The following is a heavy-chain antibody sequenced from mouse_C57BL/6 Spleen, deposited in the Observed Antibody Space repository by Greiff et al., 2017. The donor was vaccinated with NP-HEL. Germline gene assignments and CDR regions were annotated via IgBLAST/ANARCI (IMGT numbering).Heavy chain of an antibody. CDR3: ARGGYDETY. V-gene: IGHV1-42*01. CDR1: GYSFTGYY. D-gene: IGHD2-2*01. CDR2: INPSTGGT. Sequence: VQLQQSGPELVKPGASVKISCKASGYSFTGYYMNWVKQSPEKSLEWIGEINPSTGGTTYNQKFKAKATLTVDKSSSTAYMQLKSLTSEDSAVYYCARGGYDETYWGQGTLVTVSA. J-gene: IGHJ3*01.